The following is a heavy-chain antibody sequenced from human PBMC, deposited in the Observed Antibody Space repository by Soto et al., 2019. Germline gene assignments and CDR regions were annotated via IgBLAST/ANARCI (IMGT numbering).Heavy chain of an antibody. D-gene: IGHD6-19*01. J-gene: IGHJ5*02. V-gene: IGHV1-18*01. CDR1: SETFASYD. CDR2: ISTYNGNT. Sequence: ASVKVSCKASSETFASYDITWVRQAPGQGLEWMGWISTYNGNTKYAQNVQGRVSMTTDTSTSTAYMEPRSLKSDDTAVYYCARVTRGSGDWFDPWGQGTLVTVSS. CDR3: ARVTRGSGDWFDP.